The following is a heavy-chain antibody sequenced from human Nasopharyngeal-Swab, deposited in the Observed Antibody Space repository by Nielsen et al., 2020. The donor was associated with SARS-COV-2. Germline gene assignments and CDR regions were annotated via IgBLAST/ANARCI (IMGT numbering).Heavy chain of an antibody. D-gene: IGHD2-8*01. CDR2: ITNSGTTT. CDR3: VRDTNRYVYGNGAAFDH. Sequence: GESLKISCAASGFTFSDYYMSWIRQAPGKGLEWISYITNSGTTTYYADSVKGRFTISRDSAKNSLYLQMTNLTVEDTAYYYCVRDTNRYVYGNGAAFDHWGQGTQVTVSS. J-gene: IGHJ4*02. CDR1: GFTFSDYY. V-gene: IGHV3-11*01.